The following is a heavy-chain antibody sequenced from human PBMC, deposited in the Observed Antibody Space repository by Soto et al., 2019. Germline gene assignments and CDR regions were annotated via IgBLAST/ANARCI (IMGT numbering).Heavy chain of an antibody. CDR1: GDSVSNDNYY. CDR2: IYYSGTT. D-gene: IGHD3-16*01. CDR3: ASSQRGRTAFTFDY. J-gene: IGHJ4*02. V-gene: IGHV4-61*01. Sequence: PSETLSLTCAVSGDSVSNDNYYWSWIRQPPGKGLEWIGYIYYSGTTNYNSYLKSRLSLSVDMSKNQFSLKLASVTAADTAVYFCASSQRGRTAFTFDYWAQGALVTVSS.